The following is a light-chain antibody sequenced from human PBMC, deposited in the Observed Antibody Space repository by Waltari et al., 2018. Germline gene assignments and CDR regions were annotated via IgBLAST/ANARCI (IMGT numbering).Light chain of an antibody. CDR2: DDT. J-gene: IGLJ2*01. CDR3: QVWDSTSDHVV. V-gene: IGLV3-21*02. CDR1: NIARKS. Sequence: SYVLTQPPSVSVAPGETARITCWGNNIARKSVHWYQQKPGQAPVLVVYDDTDRPSGIPERFSGSHSGNTATLTISRVEAGDEADYYCQVWDSTSDHVVFGGGTKLTVL.